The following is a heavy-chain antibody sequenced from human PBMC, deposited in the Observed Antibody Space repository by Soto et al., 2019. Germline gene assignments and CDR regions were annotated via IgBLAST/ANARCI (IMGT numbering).Heavy chain of an antibody. Sequence: QVQLLQSGAEVQKPGSSVRGSCKTSGVTFNSYSLHWVRQAPGQGLEWMGGFMPMFGTANYAQKFHGRVTFNADESTSNAYLDLRNLRSEDTDLYSWSSGRDSFGVSCYSRVDYLGQGTQVTVSS. V-gene: IGHV1-69*01. CDR3: SSGRDSFGVSCYSRVDY. J-gene: IGHJ4*02. CDR2: FMPMFGTA. D-gene: IGHD3-22*01. CDR1: GVTFNSYS.